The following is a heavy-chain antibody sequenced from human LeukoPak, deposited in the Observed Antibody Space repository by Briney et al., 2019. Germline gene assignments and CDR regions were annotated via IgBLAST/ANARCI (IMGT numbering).Heavy chain of an antibody. D-gene: IGHD2-15*01. Sequence: TGRSLRPSCAASGFTFSSYAMHWVRQAPGKGLEWVTIISYDASNKYYADSVKGRFTISRDNSKNTLYLQLDSLRPEDTAVYYCAKSRLVAVVAAYMDVWGKGTTVTVSS. CDR3: AKSRLVAVVAAYMDV. CDR2: ISYDASNK. J-gene: IGHJ6*04. CDR1: GFTFSSYA. V-gene: IGHV3-30*18.